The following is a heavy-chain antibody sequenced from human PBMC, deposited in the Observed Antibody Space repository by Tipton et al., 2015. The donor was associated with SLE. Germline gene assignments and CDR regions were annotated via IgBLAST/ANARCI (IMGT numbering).Heavy chain of an antibody. J-gene: IGHJ4*02. Sequence: SLRLSCEGSGFIFPVFWMTWVRQAPGKGLEWVANIKQDGSETYYVDSVEGRFTISRDSSKNTLYLQMNNLSVGDTAVYYCARGLYYGSGTYSELYFWGQGTLVTVSS. CDR1: GFIFPVFW. D-gene: IGHD3-10*01. CDR2: IKQDGSET. CDR3: ARGLYYGSGTYSELYF. V-gene: IGHV3-7*01.